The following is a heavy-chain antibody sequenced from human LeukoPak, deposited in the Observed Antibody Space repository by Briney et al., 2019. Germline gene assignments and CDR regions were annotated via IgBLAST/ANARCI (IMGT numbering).Heavy chain of an antibody. J-gene: IGHJ4*02. Sequence: GGSLRLPCAASGFTFSSYSMNWVRQAPGKGLEWVSSISSSSSYIYYADSVKGRFTISRDNAKNSLYLQMNSLRAEDTAVYYCARDLEDYYDNWGQGTLVTVSS. D-gene: IGHD1-1*01. V-gene: IGHV3-21*01. CDR3: ARDLEDYYDN. CDR1: GFTFSSYS. CDR2: ISSSSSYI.